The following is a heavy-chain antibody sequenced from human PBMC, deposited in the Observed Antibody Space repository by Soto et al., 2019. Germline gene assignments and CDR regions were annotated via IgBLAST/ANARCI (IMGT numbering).Heavy chain of an antibody. J-gene: IGHJ6*03. CDR3: VKRYCSSTSCYRYYYYMDV. D-gene: IGHD2-2*02. Sequence: GSLRLSCAASGFTFSSYAMSWVRQAPGKGLEWVSAISGSGGSTYYADSVKGRFTISRDNSKNTLYLQMNSLRAEDTAVYYCVKRYCSSTSCYRYYYYMDVWGKGTTVTVSS. CDR1: GFTFSSYA. V-gene: IGHV3-23*01. CDR2: ISGSGGST.